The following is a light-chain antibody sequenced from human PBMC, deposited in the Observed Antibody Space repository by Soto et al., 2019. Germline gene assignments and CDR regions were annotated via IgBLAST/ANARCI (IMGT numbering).Light chain of an antibody. J-gene: IGKJ1*01. V-gene: IGKV1-5*03. CDR2: KAS. CDR3: QQYNSYSET. Sequence: DIQMTQSPSTLSASVGDRVTITCRASQSISDWLAWYQQKPGKAPKLLIYKASSLESGVPSRFRGSGSGTEFTLTISSLQPDDFATYCCQQYNSYSETFGQGTKVEVK. CDR1: QSISDW.